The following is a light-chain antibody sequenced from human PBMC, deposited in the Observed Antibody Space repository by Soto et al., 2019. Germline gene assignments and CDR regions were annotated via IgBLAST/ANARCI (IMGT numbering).Light chain of an antibody. V-gene: IGLV2-14*01. CDR1: SSDVGGYNY. Sequence: QPVLAQPASGSGSPGQSIPISCTGTSSDVGGYNYVSWYQQHPGKAPKFMIYDVSNRPSGVSNRFSGSKSGNTASLTISGLQAEDEADYYCSSYTTSNTRQIVFGTGTKVTVL. CDR3: SSYTTSNTRQIV. J-gene: IGLJ1*01. CDR2: DVS.